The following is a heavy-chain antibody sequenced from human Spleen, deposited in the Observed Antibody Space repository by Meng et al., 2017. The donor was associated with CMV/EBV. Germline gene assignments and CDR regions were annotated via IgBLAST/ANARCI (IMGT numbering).Heavy chain of an antibody. Sequence: SLKISCAASGFTLDHYAMHWVRQAPGKGLEWVSGISWNSGSIGYADSVKGRFTISRDNAKNSLYLQMNSLRPEDMGVYYCVKDVSSGWNRGDAFNFWGQGTMVTVSS. CDR2: ISWNSGSI. CDR3: VKDVSSGWNRGDAFNF. D-gene: IGHD6-19*01. J-gene: IGHJ3*01. CDR1: GFTLDHYA. V-gene: IGHV3-9*03.